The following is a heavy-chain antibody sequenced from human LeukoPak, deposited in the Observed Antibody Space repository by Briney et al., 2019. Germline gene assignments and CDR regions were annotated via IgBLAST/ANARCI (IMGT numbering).Heavy chain of an antibody. CDR2: ISSSGGST. J-gene: IGHJ4*02. CDR3: AKRYCTSTSCSLFDY. V-gene: IGHV3-23*01. D-gene: IGHD2-2*01. CDR1: GFTFSSYA. Sequence: PGGSLRLSCAASGFTFSSYAVSWVRQAPGKGLEWVSAISSSGGSTYYADSVKGRFTISRDNSKNTLYLQMNSLRAEDTAVYYCAKRYCTSTSCSLFDYWGQGILVTVSS.